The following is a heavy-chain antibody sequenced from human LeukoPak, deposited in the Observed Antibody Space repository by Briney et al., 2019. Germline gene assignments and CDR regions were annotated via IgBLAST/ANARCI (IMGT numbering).Heavy chain of an antibody. V-gene: IGHV3-48*04. D-gene: IGHD3-9*01. CDR1: GFTFSTFH. CDR3: ARNGVYYDILTYFDY. CDR2: INYHSQPT. J-gene: IGHJ4*02. Sequence: GGSLRLSCTASGFTFSTFHMHWVRQAPGKGLEWVSYINYHSQPTYYADSVKGRFTISRDNAKNSLYLQMNSLRAEDTAVYYCARNGVYYDILTYFDYWGQGTLVTVSS.